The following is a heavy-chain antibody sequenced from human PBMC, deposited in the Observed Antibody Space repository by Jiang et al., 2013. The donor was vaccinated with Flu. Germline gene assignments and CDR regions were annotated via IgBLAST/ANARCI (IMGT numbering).Heavy chain of an antibody. D-gene: IGHD2-2*01. Sequence: LSRAASGFTFSSYGMHWVRQAPGKGLEWVAVISYDGSNKYYADSVKGRFTISRDNSKNTLYLQMNSLRAEDTAVYYCAKPSARVVVPAALGYWGQGTLVTVSS. J-gene: IGHJ4*02. CDR2: ISYDGSNK. CDR3: AKPSARVVVPAALGY. V-gene: IGHV3-30*18. CDR1: GFTFSSYG.